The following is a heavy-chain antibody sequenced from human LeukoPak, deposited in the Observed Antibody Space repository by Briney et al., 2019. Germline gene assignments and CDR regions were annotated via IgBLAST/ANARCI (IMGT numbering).Heavy chain of an antibody. J-gene: IGHJ3*02. CDR1: GGSISSGSYY. CDR3: ARDGTYYYDSSGPPTNFDI. CDR2: IYTSGST. V-gene: IGHV4-61*02. Sequence: SQTLSLTCTVSGGSISSGSYYWSWIRQPAGKGLEWIGGIYTSGSTNYNPSPKSRVTISVDTSKNQFSLKLSSVTAADTAVYYCARDGTYYYDSSGPPTNFDIWGQGTMVTVSS. D-gene: IGHD3-22*01.